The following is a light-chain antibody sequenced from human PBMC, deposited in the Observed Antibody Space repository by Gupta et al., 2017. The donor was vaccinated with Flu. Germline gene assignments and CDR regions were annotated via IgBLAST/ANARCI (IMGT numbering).Light chain of an antibody. V-gene: IGKV1D-16*01. CDR1: QTIGPW. Sequence: DIQMTQSPSSLSASVGDRVTITCRASQTIGPWLAWFQQKAGKAPKSLIYAASTWQSGVPSRFSGSGFGTDFTLTISSRQQEDFATYYCQRYTDNPPHTFGQGTKVEIK. CDR3: QRYTDNPPHT. J-gene: IGKJ2*01. CDR2: AAS.